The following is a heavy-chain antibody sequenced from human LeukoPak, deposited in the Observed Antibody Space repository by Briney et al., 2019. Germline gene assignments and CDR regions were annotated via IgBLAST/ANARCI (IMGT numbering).Heavy chain of an antibody. J-gene: IGHJ5*02. CDR3: ARHYLSDGILSTFDP. CDR1: GDSHSSSPYY. CDR2: IYYRGST. Sequence: SETLSLTCTVSGDSHSSSPYYWGWIRQPPGKGLEWIGTIYYRGSTYSNPSLNSRVTISLDTPKNHFSLRLGSVTAADMALYYCARHYLSDGILSTFDPWGQGTLVTVSS. D-gene: IGHD2-2*01. V-gene: IGHV4-39*01.